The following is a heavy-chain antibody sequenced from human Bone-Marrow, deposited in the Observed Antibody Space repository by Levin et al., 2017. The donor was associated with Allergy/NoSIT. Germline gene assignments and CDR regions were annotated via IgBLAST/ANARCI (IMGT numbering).Heavy chain of an antibody. D-gene: IGHD3-10*01. CDR3: ARETGVRPMVTGWFDP. V-gene: IGHV4-39*07. J-gene: IGHJ5*02. CDR1: GGSISSRNYY. Sequence: SETLSLTCSVSGGSISSRNYYWAWIRQPPGKGLEWIGSIDYSGTTYYNPSLNSRLSISVDTSKNQFSLNLISVTAADTAVYFCARETGVRPMVTGWFDPWGQGTLVTVSS. CDR2: IDYSGTT.